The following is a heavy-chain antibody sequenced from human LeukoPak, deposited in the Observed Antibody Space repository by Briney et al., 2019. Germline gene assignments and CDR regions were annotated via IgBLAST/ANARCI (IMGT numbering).Heavy chain of an antibody. CDR3: AKARAIKVIVVVYFDY. J-gene: IGHJ4*02. CDR2: LSGTGGST. V-gene: IGHV3-23*01. CDR1: GFTFSRHA. D-gene: IGHD3-22*01. Sequence: GGSLRLSCEASGFTFSRHAMSWVRQAPGKGLEWVSSLSGTGGSTYYADSVKGRFTISRDNSKNTLYLQMNSLRAEDTAVYYCAKARAIKVIVVVYFDYWGQGTLVTVSS.